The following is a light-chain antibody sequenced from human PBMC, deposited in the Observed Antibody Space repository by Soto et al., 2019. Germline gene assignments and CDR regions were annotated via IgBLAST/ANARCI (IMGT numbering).Light chain of an antibody. CDR2: GTS. Sequence: QSVLTQPPSVSGAPGQGVTISCTGSSSNIGAGYDVHWYQQVPGTAPKLLIFGTSNRPSGVPDRFSGSKSGTSASLAITGLQAEDEADYYCQSSDSSLSGSEVFGGGTQLTVL. CDR1: SSNIGAGYD. J-gene: IGLJ3*02. V-gene: IGLV1-40*01. CDR3: QSSDSSLSGSEV.